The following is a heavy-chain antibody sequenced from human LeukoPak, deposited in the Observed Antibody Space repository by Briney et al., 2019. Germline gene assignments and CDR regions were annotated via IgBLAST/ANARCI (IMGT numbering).Heavy chain of an antibody. J-gene: IGHJ5*02. CDR2: IRYDGSNK. Sequence: PGGSLRLSCAASGFTFSSYGMHWVRQAPGKGLEWVAFIRYDGSNKYYADSVKGRFTISRDNSKNTLYLQMNSLRAEDTAVYYCAKDRMAAAATGWFDPWGQGTLVTVSS. V-gene: IGHV3-30*02. CDR1: GFTFSSYG. D-gene: IGHD6-13*01. CDR3: AKDRMAAAATGWFDP.